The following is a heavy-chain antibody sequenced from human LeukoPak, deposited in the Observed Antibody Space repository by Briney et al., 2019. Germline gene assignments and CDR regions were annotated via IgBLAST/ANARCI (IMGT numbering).Heavy chain of an antibody. D-gene: IGHD2-15*01. Sequence: ASVKVSCKASGYTFTCYYMHWVRQAPGQGLEWMGWINPNSGGTNYAQKFQGRVTMTRDTSISTAYMELSRLRSDDTAVYYCASPTLGRGYCSGGSCYIFDYWGQGTLVTVSS. CDR3: ASPTLGRGYCSGGSCYIFDY. J-gene: IGHJ4*02. CDR1: GYTFTCYY. CDR2: INPNSGGT. V-gene: IGHV1-2*02.